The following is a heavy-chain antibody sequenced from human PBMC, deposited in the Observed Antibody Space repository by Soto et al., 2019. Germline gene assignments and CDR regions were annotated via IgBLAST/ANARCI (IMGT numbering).Heavy chain of an antibody. Sequence: SETLSLTRTVSCGSISSSSYYWGWIRQPPGKGLEWIGSIYYSGSTYYNPSLKSRVTISVDTSKNQFSLKLSSVTAADTAVYYCARERPDGARLDPWGQGTRVTVSS. CDR2: IYYSGST. J-gene: IGHJ5*02. CDR1: CGSISSSSYY. V-gene: IGHV4-39*02. CDR3: ARERPDGARLDP. D-gene: IGHD6-6*01.